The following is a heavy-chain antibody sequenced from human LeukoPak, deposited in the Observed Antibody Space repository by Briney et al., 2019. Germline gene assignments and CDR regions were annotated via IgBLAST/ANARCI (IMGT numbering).Heavy chain of an antibody. CDR1: GGSFSGYY. J-gene: IGHJ3*02. CDR3: APGRGYCSGGSCSDAFDI. CDR2: INHSGST. D-gene: IGHD2-15*01. V-gene: IGHV4-34*01. Sequence: SETLSPTCAVYGGSFSGYYWSWIRQPPGKGLEWIGEINHSGSTNYNPSLKSRVTISVDTSKNQFSLKLSSVTAADTAVYYCAPGRGYCSGGSCSDAFDIWGQGTMVTVSS.